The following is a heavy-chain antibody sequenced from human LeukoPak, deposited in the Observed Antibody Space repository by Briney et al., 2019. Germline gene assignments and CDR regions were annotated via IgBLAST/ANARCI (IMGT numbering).Heavy chain of an antibody. D-gene: IGHD3-10*01. Sequence: ASVTVSCKASGYTFTVYYIHWVRQAPGQGLEWMGGLNPDTGSTNYAQKFQARVIMTRDTSINTAYMELRRLRYDDTAMYFCARESFSGSGGLNWFAPWGQGTLVTVSA. J-gene: IGHJ5*02. CDR3: ARESFSGSGGLNWFAP. CDR2: LNPDTGST. V-gene: IGHV1-2*02. CDR1: GYTFTVYY.